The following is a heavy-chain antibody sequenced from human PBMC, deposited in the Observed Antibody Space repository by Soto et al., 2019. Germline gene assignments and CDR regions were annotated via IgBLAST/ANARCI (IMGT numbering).Heavy chain of an antibody. CDR3: ESYEPRSSSDY. D-gene: IGHD6-6*01. J-gene: IGHJ4*02. CDR1: GGSISSSSYY. CDR2: IYYSGST. Sequence: SETLSLTCTVSGGSISSSSYYWGWIRQPPGKGLEWIGSIYYSGSTYYNPSLKSRVTISVDTSKNQFSLKLSSVTAADTAVYYCESYEPRSSSDYRGQATLVTVSS. V-gene: IGHV4-39*01.